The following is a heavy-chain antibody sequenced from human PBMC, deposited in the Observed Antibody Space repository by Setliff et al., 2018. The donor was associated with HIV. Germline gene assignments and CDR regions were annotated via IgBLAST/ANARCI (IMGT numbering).Heavy chain of an antibody. CDR1: GGSISSSSSY. J-gene: IGHJ4*02. CDR2: MYYSGNT. Sequence: SETLSLTCTVPGGSISSSSSYWGWIRLPPGKGLEWIGSMYYSGNTYYNPSLKSRVTISLDKSKNQFSLKLTSVTAADTAVYYCARGTYYYETSGYRYDKTWAGTCFDYWGQGTLVTVSS. CDR3: ARGTYYYETSGYRYDKTWAGTCFDY. V-gene: IGHV4-39*07. D-gene: IGHD3-22*01.